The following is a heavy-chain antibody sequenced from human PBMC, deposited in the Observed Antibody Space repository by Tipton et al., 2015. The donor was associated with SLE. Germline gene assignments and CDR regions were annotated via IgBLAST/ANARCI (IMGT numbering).Heavy chain of an antibody. D-gene: IGHD3-10*01. Sequence: TLSLTCTVSGDSISGYYWSWIRQSPGEGLEWIGSFYHSGRSKYNPFLNGRVTISVDTTKNQVSLRLSSVTAADVAVYFCVRGGLAYGEDWFDTWGQGTRVSVSA. J-gene: IGHJ5*02. V-gene: IGHV4-59*12. CDR3: VRGGLAYGEDWFDT. CDR1: GDSISGYY. CDR2: FYHSGRS.